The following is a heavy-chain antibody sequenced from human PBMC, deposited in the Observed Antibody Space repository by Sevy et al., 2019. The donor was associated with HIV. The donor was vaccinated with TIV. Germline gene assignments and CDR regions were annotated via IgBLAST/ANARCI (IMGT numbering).Heavy chain of an antibody. CDR3: ARLGEYSSSGDAFDI. CDR2: ISSSSSYI. V-gene: IGHV3-21*01. J-gene: IGHJ3*02. CDR1: GFTFSSYS. Sequence: GGSLRLSCAASGFTFSSYSMNWVRQAPGKGVEWVSSISSSSSYIYYADSVKGRFTISRDNAKNSLYLQMNSLRAEDTAVYYCARLGEYSSSGDAFDIWGQGTMVTVSS. D-gene: IGHD6-6*01.